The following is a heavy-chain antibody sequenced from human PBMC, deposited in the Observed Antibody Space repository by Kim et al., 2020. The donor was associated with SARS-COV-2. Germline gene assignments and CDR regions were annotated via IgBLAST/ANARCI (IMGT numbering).Heavy chain of an antibody. CDR3: AKVSPDQGPKGRMFDY. D-gene: IGHD2-15*01. J-gene: IGHJ4*02. Sequence: SVKGRFTIARDNSKNTLYLQMNSLRAEDTAVYYCAKVSPDQGPKGRMFDYWGQGTLVTVSS. V-gene: IGHV3-23*01.